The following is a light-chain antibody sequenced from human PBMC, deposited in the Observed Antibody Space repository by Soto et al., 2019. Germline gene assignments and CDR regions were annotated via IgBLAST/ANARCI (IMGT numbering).Light chain of an antibody. V-gene: IGKV3-15*01. Sequence: EIVMTQSPATLSVSPGERATLSCRASQSVSSNLAWYQQQPGQAPRLLIYGASTRATGIPARFSGSGSGTAFTLTISSLQSEDFAVYYCQQYNNWPRTCGQGTKVEIK. J-gene: IGKJ1*01. CDR1: QSVSSN. CDR3: QQYNNWPRT. CDR2: GAS.